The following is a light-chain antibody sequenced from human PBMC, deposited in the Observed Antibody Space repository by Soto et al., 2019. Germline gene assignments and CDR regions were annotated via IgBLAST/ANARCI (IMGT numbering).Light chain of an antibody. Sequence: EIVLTQSPATLSLSPGERATLSCRASQSVSSYLAWYQQKPGQAPRLLIYDASNRATGIPARFSGSGSGTDFTLTISSLEPEDFAVYYCQQRSNWALTFGGGTRWIS. CDR2: DAS. V-gene: IGKV3-11*01. J-gene: IGKJ4*01. CDR3: QQRSNWALT. CDR1: QSVSSY.